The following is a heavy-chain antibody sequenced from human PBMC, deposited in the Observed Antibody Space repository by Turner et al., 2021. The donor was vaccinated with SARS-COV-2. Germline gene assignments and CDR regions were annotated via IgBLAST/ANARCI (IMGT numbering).Heavy chain of an antibody. CDR1: GYPFSSLL. V-gene: IGHV1-8*01. CDR2: RDTKNGEA. D-gene: IGHD6-13*01. J-gene: IGHJ4*02. Sequence: QVQLVQSGSEVKEPGASVQVPCKPSGYPFSSLLIIWVRQATGQGLEWMGWRDTKNGEAGYGQKFQGRVTFTRDTSVNTACMEFSNLRAEDTAVYYCARGVAAGFDYWGQGTLVTVSS. CDR3: ARGVAAGFDY.